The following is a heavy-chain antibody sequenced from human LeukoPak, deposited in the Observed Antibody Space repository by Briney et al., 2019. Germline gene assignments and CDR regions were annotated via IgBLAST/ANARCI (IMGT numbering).Heavy chain of an antibody. D-gene: IGHD5-18*01. CDR3: ATHQVDTAMGTGAFDI. CDR1: ARSIGSYS. CDR2: MYYSGSA. V-gene: IGHV4-59*08. Sequence: SETLSLTRTLSARSIGSYSWSWIRQPPGKGLEWIGYMYYSGSANSNPSLKSRVTISLDTSKNHFSLKLSSVTAADPAVYFCATHQVDTAMGTGAFDIWGQGTMVTVSS. J-gene: IGHJ3*02.